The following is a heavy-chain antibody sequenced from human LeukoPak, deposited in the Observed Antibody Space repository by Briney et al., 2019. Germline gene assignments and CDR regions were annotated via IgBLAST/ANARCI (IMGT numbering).Heavy chain of an antibody. V-gene: IGHV3-30-3*01. CDR3: ARSLRPKSKWELLIIDAFDI. Sequence: GGSLRLSCAASGFTFSSYAMHWVRQAPGKGLEWVAVISYDGSNKYYADSVKGRFTISRDNSKNTLYLQMNSLRAEDTAVYYCARSLRPKSKWELLIIDAFDIWGQGTMVTVSS. CDR1: GFTFSSYA. D-gene: IGHD1-26*01. CDR2: ISYDGSNK. J-gene: IGHJ3*02.